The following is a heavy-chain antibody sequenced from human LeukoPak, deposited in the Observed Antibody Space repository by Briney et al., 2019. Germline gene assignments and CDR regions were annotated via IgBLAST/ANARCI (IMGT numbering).Heavy chain of an antibody. CDR2: IKSKGGGETT. CDR1: GFGFTAAW. Sequence: GSLRLSCAASGFGFTAAWMSWVRQAPGKGPEWVGRIKSKGGGETTDYAAAVKGRFTISRDDSKNTLYLQMDGLKTEDTAVYYCAWQTKFDFWRMDYWGLGTLVTVSS. CDR3: AWQTKFDFWRMDY. J-gene: IGHJ4*02. V-gene: IGHV3-15*01. D-gene: IGHD3-3*01.